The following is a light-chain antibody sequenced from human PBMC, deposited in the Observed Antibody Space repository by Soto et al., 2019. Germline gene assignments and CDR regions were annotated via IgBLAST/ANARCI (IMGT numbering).Light chain of an antibody. CDR2: EVS. J-gene: IGLJ1*01. V-gene: IGLV2-14*01. Sequence: QSVLTQPASVSGSPGQSITISCTGASSDVGDYNYVSWYQQHPGKAPKLMIYEVSNRPSGVSSRFSGSKSGNTASLTISGLQSEDEADYYCSSYTDSRTYVFGTGTKVTVL. CDR1: SSDVGDYNY. CDR3: SSYTDSRTYV.